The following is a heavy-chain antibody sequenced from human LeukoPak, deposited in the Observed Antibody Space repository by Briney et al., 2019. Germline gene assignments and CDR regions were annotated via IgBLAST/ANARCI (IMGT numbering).Heavy chain of an antibody. J-gene: IGHJ6*03. CDR2: IYYSGST. Sequence: SETLSLTCTVSGGSISSYYWSWIRQPPGKGLEWIGYIYYSGSTNCSPSLKSRVTISVDTSKNQFSLKLGSVTAADTAVYYCARYYYDFWSGYYSHLYYYYYYMDVWGKGTTVTVSS. CDR1: GGSISSYY. D-gene: IGHD3-3*01. CDR3: ARYYYDFWSGYYSHLYYYYYYMDV. V-gene: IGHV4-59*01.